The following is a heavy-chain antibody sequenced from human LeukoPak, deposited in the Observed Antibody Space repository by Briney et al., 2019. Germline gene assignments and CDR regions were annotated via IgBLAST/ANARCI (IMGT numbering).Heavy chain of an antibody. D-gene: IGHD4-11*01. CDR3: ARDNYGIGDY. V-gene: IGHV1-2*02. Sequence: ASVKVSCKASGYTFTGHYIHWVRQAPGQGLEWMGWVNPNSGGTNYAQTFQGRVTMTRDTSITTAYMDLGSLRSDDTAVYYCARDNYGIGDYWGQGTLVTVSS. J-gene: IGHJ4*02. CDR2: VNPNSGGT. CDR1: GYTFTGHY.